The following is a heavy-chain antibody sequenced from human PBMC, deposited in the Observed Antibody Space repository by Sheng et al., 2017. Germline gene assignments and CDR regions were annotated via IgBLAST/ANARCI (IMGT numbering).Heavy chain of an antibody. Sequence: HLVQSGGEVKNPGASVKLSCKASGDTLTNYYIHWVRQAPGQGLQWMGVINPTGRSTSYAQEFQGRVTMTRDTSTATVYMEVNGLGSDDTAIYYCARDPQPLLRKNYFDSWGQGTLVTVSS. CDR3: ARDPQPLLRKNYFDS. CDR1: GDTLTNYY. V-gene: IGHV1-46*01. J-gene: IGHJ4*02. D-gene: IGHD3-10*01. CDR2: INPTGRST.